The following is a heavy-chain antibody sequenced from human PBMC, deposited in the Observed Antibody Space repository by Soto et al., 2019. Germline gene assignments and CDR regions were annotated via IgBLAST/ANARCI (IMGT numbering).Heavy chain of an antibody. V-gene: IGHV1-2*02. CDR2: INPNIGGT. D-gene: IGHD6-6*01. CDR3: ASDARASIAARKRTNWLEH. J-gene: IGHJ5*01. CDR1: GYTFTGYY. Sequence: GSVKVSCKASGYTFTGYYMHWVRQAPGQGLEWMGWINPNIGGTNYAQRFQGRVTMTRDTSISTAYMALSRLRSDDTAVYYCASDARASIAARKRTNWLEHWGKGNMVNVSS.